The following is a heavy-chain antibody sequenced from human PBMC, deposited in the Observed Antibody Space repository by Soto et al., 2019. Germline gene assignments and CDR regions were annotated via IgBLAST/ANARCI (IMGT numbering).Heavy chain of an antibody. J-gene: IGHJ4*02. V-gene: IGHV3-30*18. CDR3: AKPSEPFRATYYFDS. Sequence: GGSLRLSCAASGFTFSKYGMHWVRQAPGKGLEWVAIISYDGSVTYFGESVRGRFTISRDDSQHTLFLQMSSLRPEDTAVYYCAKPSEPFRATYYFDSWGQGTLVTVSS. CDR2: ISYDGSVT. CDR1: GFTFSKYG. D-gene: IGHD1-26*01.